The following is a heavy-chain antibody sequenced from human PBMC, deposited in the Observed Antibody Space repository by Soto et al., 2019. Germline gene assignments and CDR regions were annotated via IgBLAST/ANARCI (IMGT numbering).Heavy chain of an antibody. CDR3: AKSTGDTWTTHYFDY. Sequence: PGGSLRLSCAASGFTFSIYSMSWVRQAPGKGLEWVSGISATGGSKHYADSVRGRFAISRDNFKATLFLYMNSLRAEDTAVYYCAKSTGDTWTTHYFDYWGKGILVTVPS. CDR1: GFTFSIYS. D-gene: IGHD4-4*01. CDR2: ISATGGSK. V-gene: IGHV3-23*01. J-gene: IGHJ4*02.